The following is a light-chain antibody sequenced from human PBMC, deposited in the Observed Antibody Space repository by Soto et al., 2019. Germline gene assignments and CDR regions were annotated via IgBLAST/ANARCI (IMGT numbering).Light chain of an antibody. CDR2: EVS. CDR3: FSYTSSGTYV. J-gene: IGLJ1*01. V-gene: IGLV2-14*01. Sequence: QSVLTQPASVSQSPGQSITISCTGARSDVGNYKYVSWYQQHPGKAPKLMIYEVSNRPSGVSNRFSGSKSGNTASLTISGLQAEDETDYYCFSYTSSGTYVFGTGTKVTVL. CDR1: RSDVGNYKY.